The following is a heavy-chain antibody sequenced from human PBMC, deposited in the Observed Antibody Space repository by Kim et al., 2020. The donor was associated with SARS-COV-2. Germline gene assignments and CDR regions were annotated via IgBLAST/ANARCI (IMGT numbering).Heavy chain of an antibody. CDR3: TRVYSNYDILTGYYVDFDY. V-gene: IGHV3-49*02. D-gene: IGHD3-9*01. Sequence: GRFTISRDDSKSIAYLQMNSLKTEDTAVYYCTRVYSNYDILTGYYVDFDYWGQGTLVTVSS. J-gene: IGHJ4*02.